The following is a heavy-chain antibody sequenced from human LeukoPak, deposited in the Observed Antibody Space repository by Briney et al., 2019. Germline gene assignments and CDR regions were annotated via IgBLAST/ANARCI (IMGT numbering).Heavy chain of an antibody. D-gene: IGHD5-12*01. CDR2: ISSSGSTI. CDR1: GFTFSSYE. Sequence: GGSLRLSCAASGFTFSSYEMNWVRQASGKGLEWVSYISSSGSTIYYADSVKGRFTISRDNDKNSLYLQTNSLRAEDTAVYYCARDQDSGYGDAFDIWGQGTMITVSS. J-gene: IGHJ3*02. CDR3: ARDQDSGYGDAFDI. V-gene: IGHV3-48*03.